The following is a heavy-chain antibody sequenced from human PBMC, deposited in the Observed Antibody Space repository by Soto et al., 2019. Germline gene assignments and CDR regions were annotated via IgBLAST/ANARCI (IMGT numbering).Heavy chain of an antibody. V-gene: IGHV4-34*01. Sequence: PSETLSLTCAVYGGSFSCYYWIWIRQPPGKGLEWIGEINHSGSTNYNPSLKSRVTISVDTSKNQFSLKLSSVTAADTAVYYCARGGGYYGSGSYWSYYYGMDVWGQGTTVTVSS. CDR3: ARGGGYYGSGSYWSYYYGMDV. D-gene: IGHD3-10*01. CDR2: INHSGST. J-gene: IGHJ6*02. CDR1: GGSFSCYY.